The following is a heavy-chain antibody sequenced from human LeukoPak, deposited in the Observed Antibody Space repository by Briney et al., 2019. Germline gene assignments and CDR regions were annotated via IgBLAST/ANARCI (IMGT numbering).Heavy chain of an antibody. J-gene: IGHJ4*02. CDR2: IYYSGSA. CDR1: GGSISSSSYY. Sequence: SETLSLTCTVSGGSISSSSYYWGWIRQPPGKGLEWIGSIYYSGSAYYNPSLKSRVTISVDTSKNQFSLKLSSVTAADTAVYYCARYRGYSYGPVDYWGQGTLVTVSS. V-gene: IGHV4-39*01. D-gene: IGHD5-18*01. CDR3: ARYRGYSYGPVDY.